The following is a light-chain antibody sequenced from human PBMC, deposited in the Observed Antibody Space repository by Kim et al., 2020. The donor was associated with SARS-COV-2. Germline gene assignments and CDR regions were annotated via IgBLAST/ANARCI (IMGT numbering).Light chain of an antibody. J-gene: IGKJ4*01. CDR1: QSVSGSY. CDR3: QQYGSSPQT. V-gene: IGKV3-20*01. CDR2: GAS. Sequence: SPGERATLTCRASQSVSGSYLAWYQQKPGQAPRLLIYGASSRATGIPDRFSGSGSGTDFTLTISRLEPEDFAVYYCQQYGSSPQTFGGGTKVGIK.